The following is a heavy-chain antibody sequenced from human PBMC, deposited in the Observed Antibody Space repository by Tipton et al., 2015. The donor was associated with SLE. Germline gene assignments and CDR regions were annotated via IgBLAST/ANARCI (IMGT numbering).Heavy chain of an antibody. CDR1: GDSVGTNY. V-gene: IGHV4-59*02. CDR3: ARTGADCSGGSCYFYPYYMDV. D-gene: IGHD2-15*01. CDR2: IFYSGKS. Sequence: TLSLTCTVSGDSVGTNYWTWIRQPPGKGLEWIGYIFYSGKSSYNPSLKSRVSISIDTSKNQFSLKLSSVTAADTAVYYYARTGADCSGGSCYFYPYYMDVWDKGTTVTVSS. J-gene: IGHJ6*03.